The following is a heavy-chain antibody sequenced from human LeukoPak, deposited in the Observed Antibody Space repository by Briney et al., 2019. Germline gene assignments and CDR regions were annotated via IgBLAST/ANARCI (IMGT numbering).Heavy chain of an antibody. CDR2: IFHSGST. CDR1: GYSISSGYY. D-gene: IGHD1-26*01. CDR3: ARGSSGSYPPTYTHFDY. V-gene: IGHV4-38-2*02. J-gene: IGHJ4*02. Sequence: NPSETLSLTCSVSGYSISSGYYWGWIRQPPGKGLEWIGNIFHSGSTYYNPSLKSRVTISVDTSKNQFSLKLSSVTASDTAVYYCARGSSGSYPPTYTHFDYWGQGTLVTVSS.